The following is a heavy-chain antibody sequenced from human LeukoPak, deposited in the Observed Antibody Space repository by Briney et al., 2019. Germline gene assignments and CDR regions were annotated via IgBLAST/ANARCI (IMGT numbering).Heavy chain of an antibody. CDR3: ARIGYNWNRQYYYYMDV. J-gene: IGHJ6*03. V-gene: IGHV4-34*01. Sequence: GSLRLSCAVSGFTVSGNYMSWIRQPPGKGLEWIGEINHSGSTNYNPSLKSRVTISVDTSKNQFSLKLSSVTAADTAVYYCARIGYNWNRQYYYYMDVWGKGTTVTVSS. CDR1: GFTVSGNY. D-gene: IGHD1-20*01. CDR2: INHSGST.